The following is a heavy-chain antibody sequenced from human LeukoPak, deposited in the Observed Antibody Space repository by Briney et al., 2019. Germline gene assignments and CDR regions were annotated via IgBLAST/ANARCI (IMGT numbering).Heavy chain of an antibody. D-gene: IGHD3-10*01. CDR2: IYSGGST. CDR3: ASPVFPHGFFQH. CDR1: GFAVSSNY. V-gene: IGHV3-66*01. J-gene: IGHJ1*01. Sequence: GGSLRLSCAASGFAVSSNYMTWVRKAPGKGLEWVSVIYSGGSTYYADSVKGRFTISRDNYKNTLYLQMNSLRAEDTAVYYCASPVFPHGFFQHWGQGTLVTVSS.